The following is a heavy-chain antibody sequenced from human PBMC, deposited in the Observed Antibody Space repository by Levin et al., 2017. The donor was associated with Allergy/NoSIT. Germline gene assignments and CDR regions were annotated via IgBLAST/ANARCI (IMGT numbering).Heavy chain of an antibody. CDR1: GYTFTGYY. D-gene: IGHD3-16*02. Sequence: GESLKISCKASGYTFTGYYMHWVRQAPGQGLEWMGWINPNSGGTNYAQKFQGRVTMTRDTSISTAYMELSRLRSDDTAVYYCARFIMITFGGVIAEDYWGQGTLVTVSS. J-gene: IGHJ4*02. V-gene: IGHV1-2*02. CDR3: ARFIMITFGGVIAEDY. CDR2: INPNSGGT.